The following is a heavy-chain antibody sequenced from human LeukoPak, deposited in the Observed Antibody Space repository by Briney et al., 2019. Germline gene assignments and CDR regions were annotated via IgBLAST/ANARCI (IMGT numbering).Heavy chain of an antibody. CDR3: ARGGVDYYYYYMDV. V-gene: IGHV1-2*02. CDR2: INPNSGGT. J-gene: IGHJ6*03. D-gene: IGHD5-12*01. CDR1: GYTFTSYD. Sequence: ASVKVSCKASGYTFTSYDINWVRQAPGQGLEWMGWINPNSGGTNYAQKFQGRVTMTRDTSISTAYMELSRLRSDDTAVYYCARGGVDYYYYYMDVWGKGTTVTVSS.